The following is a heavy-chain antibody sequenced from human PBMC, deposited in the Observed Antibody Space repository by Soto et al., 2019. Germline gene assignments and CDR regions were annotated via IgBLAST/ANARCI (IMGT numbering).Heavy chain of an antibody. CDR3: ARESYHILTGYSGFDP. V-gene: IGHV3-74*01. J-gene: IGHJ5*02. Sequence: GGSLRLSCAASGFTFSSYWMHWVRQAPGKGLVWVSRINSDGSSTSYADSVKGRFTISRDNAKNTLYLQMNSLRAEDTAVYYCARESYHILTGYSGFDPWGQGTLVTVSS. D-gene: IGHD3-9*01. CDR2: INSDGSST. CDR1: GFTFSSYW.